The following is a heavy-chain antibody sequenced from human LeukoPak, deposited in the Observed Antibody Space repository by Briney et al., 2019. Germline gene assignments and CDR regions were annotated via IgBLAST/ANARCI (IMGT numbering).Heavy chain of an antibody. CDR2: IYHSGST. V-gene: IGHV4-38-2*01. CDR3: ARVPVTLWFGEGNNY. J-gene: IGHJ4*02. CDR1: GYSISSGYH. D-gene: IGHD3-10*01. Sequence: PSETLSLTCAVSGYSISSGYHWGWIRQPPGKGLEWIGSIYHSGSTYYNPSLKSRVTISVDTSKNQFSLKLSSVTAADTAVYYFARVPVTLWFGEGNNYWGQGTLVTVSS.